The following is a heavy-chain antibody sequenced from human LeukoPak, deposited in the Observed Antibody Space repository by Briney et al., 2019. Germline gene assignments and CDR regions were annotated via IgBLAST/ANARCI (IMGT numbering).Heavy chain of an antibody. J-gene: IGHJ4*02. CDR2: ILHSGYT. CDR3: ARANLTHTYYFDY. Sequence: SDTLSLTCTVSGGSLGRSNTYWGWIRQTPGKGLEWLGTILHSGYTYNNPSLKSRVTMSVDSSKNQFSLKLSSVTAADTAVYYCARANLTHTYYFDYWGQGTLVTVSS. V-gene: IGHV4-39*01. CDR1: GGSLGRSNTY. D-gene: IGHD4/OR15-4a*01.